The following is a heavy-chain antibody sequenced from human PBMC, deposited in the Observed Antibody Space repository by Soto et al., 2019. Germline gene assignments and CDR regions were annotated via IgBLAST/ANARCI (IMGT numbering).Heavy chain of an antibody. CDR3: ARQDVVVVAVDYYYYGMDV. Sequence: ASVKVSCKASGGTFSSYAISWVRQAPVQGLEWMGGIIPIFGTANYAQKFQGRVTITADESTSTAYMELSSLRSEDTAVYYCARQDVVVVAVDYYYYGMDVWGQGTTVTVSS. J-gene: IGHJ6*02. D-gene: IGHD2-15*01. CDR2: IIPIFGTA. V-gene: IGHV1-69*13. CDR1: GGTFSSYA.